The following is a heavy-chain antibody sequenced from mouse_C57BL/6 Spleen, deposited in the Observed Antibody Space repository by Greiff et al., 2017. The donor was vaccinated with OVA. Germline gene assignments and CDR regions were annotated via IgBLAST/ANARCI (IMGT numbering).Heavy chain of an antibody. J-gene: IGHJ2*01. CDR2: IDPSDSYT. Sequence: QVQLQQPGAELVMPGASVKLSCKASGYTFTSYWMHWVKQRPGQGLEWIGEIDPSDSYTNYNQKFKGKSTLTVDKSSSTAYMQLSSLTSEDSAVYYCARFTTVVDDWGQGTTLTVSS. V-gene: IGHV1-69*01. D-gene: IGHD1-1*01. CDR3: ARFTTVVDD. CDR1: GYTFTSYW.